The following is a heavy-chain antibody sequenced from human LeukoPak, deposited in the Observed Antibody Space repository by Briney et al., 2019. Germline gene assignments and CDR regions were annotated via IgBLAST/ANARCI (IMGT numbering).Heavy chain of an antibody. Sequence: ASVKVSCKASGYTFTSYDINWVRQATGQGLEWMGWMNPNSGNTGYAQKFQGRVTMTRNTSISTAYMELSSLRSDDTAVYYCATSQYCSSINCVLFYWGQGTLITVSS. CDR2: MNPNSGNT. V-gene: IGHV1-8*01. D-gene: IGHD2-2*01. CDR1: GYTFTSYD. J-gene: IGHJ4*02. CDR3: ATSQYCSSINCVLFY.